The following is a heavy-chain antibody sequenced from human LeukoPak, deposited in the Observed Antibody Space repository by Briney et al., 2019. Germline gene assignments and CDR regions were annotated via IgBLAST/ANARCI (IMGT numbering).Heavy chain of an antibody. CDR3: ARGGYGYGDFFDY. J-gene: IGHJ4*02. CDR2: ISYDGSNK. V-gene: IGHV3-30-3*01. Sequence: GGSLRLSCAASGFTFSSYAMHWVRRAPGKGLEWVAVISYDGSNKYYADSVKGRFTISRDNSKNTLYLQMNSLRAEDTAVYYCARGGYGYGDFFDYWGQGTLVTVSS. D-gene: IGHD4-17*01. CDR1: GFTFSSYA.